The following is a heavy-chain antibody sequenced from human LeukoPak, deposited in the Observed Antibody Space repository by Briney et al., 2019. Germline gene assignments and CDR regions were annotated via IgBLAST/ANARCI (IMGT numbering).Heavy chain of an antibody. CDR1: GFTFSSYG. J-gene: IGHJ4*02. Sequence: GRSLRLSCAASGFTFSSYGMHWVRQAPGKGLEWVAVISYDGSNKYYADSVKGRFTISRDNSKNTLYLQMNSLRAEDTAVYYCAKPAWVTYRNFDYWGQGTLVTVSS. CDR3: AKPAWVTYRNFDY. CDR2: ISYDGSNK. V-gene: IGHV3-30*18. D-gene: IGHD4-23*01.